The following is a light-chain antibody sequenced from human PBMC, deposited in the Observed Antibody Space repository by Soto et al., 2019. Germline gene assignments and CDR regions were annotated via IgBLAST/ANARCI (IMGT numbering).Light chain of an antibody. V-gene: IGLV2-14*01. CDR2: EVS. CDR3: SSYTSSTTPFV. J-gene: IGLJ1*01. Sequence: QSVLAQPASVSGSPGQSITISCTGTSSDVGGYNYVSWYQQHPGKAPKLMIYEVSNRPSGVSNRFSGSKSGNTASLTISGLQAEDEADYYCSSYTSSTTPFVFATGPKVTVL. CDR1: SSDVGGYNY.